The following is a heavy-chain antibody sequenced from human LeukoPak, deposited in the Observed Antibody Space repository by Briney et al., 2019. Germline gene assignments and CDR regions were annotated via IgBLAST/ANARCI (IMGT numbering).Heavy chain of an antibody. D-gene: IGHD3-16*01. Sequence: GGSLRLSCAASGFDFSDYWMSWVRQAPGKGLEWVANIKHDGSEKYYVDSLKGRFTISRDNAKNLLYLQMNGLRPEDTAVYYCARQPYGGEDYWGQGTLVTVSS. CDR2: IKHDGSEK. CDR1: GFDFSDYW. V-gene: IGHV3-7*01. CDR3: ARQPYGGEDY. J-gene: IGHJ4*02.